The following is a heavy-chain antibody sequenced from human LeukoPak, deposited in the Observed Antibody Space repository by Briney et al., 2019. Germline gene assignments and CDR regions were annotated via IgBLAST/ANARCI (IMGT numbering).Heavy chain of an antibody. CDR3: ARDPRRYDYWSGHVSNWFDI. Sequence: GGSLRLSCAVSGFTSGFTFSDYEMNWVRQAPGKGLEWVSYISSSGSTKYYADSVKGRFTISRDNAQNSLYLQMHSLGAEDTAVYYCARDPRRYDYWSGHVSNWFDIWGQGILVTVSS. CDR2: ISSSGSTK. J-gene: IGHJ5*02. V-gene: IGHV3-48*03. CDR1: GFTSGFTFSDYE. D-gene: IGHD3-3*01.